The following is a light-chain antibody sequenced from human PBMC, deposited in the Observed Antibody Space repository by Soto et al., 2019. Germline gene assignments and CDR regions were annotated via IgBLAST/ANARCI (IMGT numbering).Light chain of an antibody. CDR3: SSYRSSTVV. CDR2: DVR. J-gene: IGLJ2*01. Sequence: QSVLTQPASVSGSPGQSITISCTGTSSDIGHYNFVSWYQQHPGKAPKLIICDVRNRPSGVSYRFSGSKSGNTASLTISGLQAEDEADYYCSSYRSSTVVFGGGTKVTVL. CDR1: SSDIGHYNF. V-gene: IGLV2-14*01.